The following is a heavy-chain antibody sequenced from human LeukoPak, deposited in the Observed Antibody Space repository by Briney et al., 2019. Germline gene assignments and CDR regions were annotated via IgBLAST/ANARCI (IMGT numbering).Heavy chain of an antibody. D-gene: IGHD5-12*01. CDR3: AKFGCSGYDGIDY. CDR2: IDYSGST. V-gene: IGHV4-61*05. Sequence: SETLFLTCTVSGGSIISSSYYWGWIRQPPGKGLEWIWYIDYSGSTNYKPSLKSRVTISEDTSKNQFSLKLNSVTAADTAEYYCAKFGCSGYDGIDYWGQGTLVTVSS. J-gene: IGHJ4*02. CDR1: GGSIISSSYY.